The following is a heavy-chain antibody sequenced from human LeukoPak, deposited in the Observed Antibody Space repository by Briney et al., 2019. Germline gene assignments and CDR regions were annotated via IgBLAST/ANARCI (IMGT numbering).Heavy chain of an antibody. J-gene: IGHJ6*03. CDR2: IWYDGSNK. V-gene: IGHV3-33*06. CDR1: GFTFSSYG. D-gene: IGHD6-6*01. CDR3: AKVGLIAARRYYYYYMDV. Sequence: GGSLRLSCAASGFTFSSYGMHWVRQAPGKGLEWVAVIWYDGSNKYYADSVKGRFTISRDNSKNTLYLQMNSLGAEDTAVYYCAKVGLIAARRYYYYYMDVWGKGTTVTVSS.